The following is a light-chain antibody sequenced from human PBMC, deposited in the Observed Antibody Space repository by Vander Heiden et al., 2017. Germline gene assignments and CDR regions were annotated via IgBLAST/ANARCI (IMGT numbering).Light chain of an antibody. V-gene: IGKV3-20*01. J-gene: IGKJ2*01. Sequence: EIVLTQSPGTLSLSPGERATLSCRASQSVSSNFLTWYHQKPGQAPRLLIYGASHRAYGIPDRFSGSGSGTDFTLTITSLEQEDFAVYYCQLYGSSPLYTFGQGTRLEIK. CDR2: GAS. CDR1: QSVSSNF. CDR3: QLYGSSPLYT.